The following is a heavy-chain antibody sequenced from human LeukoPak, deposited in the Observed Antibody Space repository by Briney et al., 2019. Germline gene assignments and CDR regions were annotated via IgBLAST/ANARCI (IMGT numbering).Heavy chain of an antibody. J-gene: IGHJ4*02. V-gene: IGHV3-30*18. CDR2: ISYDGSNK. CDR1: GFTFSSYG. D-gene: IGHD6-13*01. Sequence: GGSLRLSCAASGFTFSSYGTHWVRQAPGEGLEWVAVISYDGSNKYYADSVKGRFTISRDNSKNTLYLQMNSLRAEDTAVYYCAKTAGIAAAADFDYWGQGTLVTVSS. CDR3: AKTAGIAAAADFDY.